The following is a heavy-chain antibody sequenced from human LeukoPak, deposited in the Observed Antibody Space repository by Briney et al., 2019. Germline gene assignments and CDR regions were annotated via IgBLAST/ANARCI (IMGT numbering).Heavy chain of an antibody. Sequence: GRSLRLSCAASGFTFSSYAMHWARQAPGKGLEWVAVISYDGSNKYYADSVKGRFTISRDNSKNTLYLQMNSLRAEDTAVYYCARERGKAVAGTMGYWGQGTLVTVPS. CDR1: GFTFSSYA. J-gene: IGHJ4*02. CDR3: ARERGKAVAGTMGY. V-gene: IGHV3-30*04. D-gene: IGHD6-19*01. CDR2: ISYDGSNK.